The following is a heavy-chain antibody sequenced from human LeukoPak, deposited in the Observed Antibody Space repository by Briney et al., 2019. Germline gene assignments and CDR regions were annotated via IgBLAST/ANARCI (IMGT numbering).Heavy chain of an antibody. J-gene: IGHJ5*02. CDR1: GFTFSNYW. Sequence: GGSLRLSCAASGFTFSNYWMSWVRQAPGKGLEWVANIKKDGSERHYVDSVKGRFTISRDNAKNSLYLQMSSLRAEDTAVFYCARYYYGSGTSFDPWGQGTLVTVSS. CDR2: IKKDGSER. D-gene: IGHD3-10*01. V-gene: IGHV3-7*01. CDR3: ARYYYGSGTSFDP.